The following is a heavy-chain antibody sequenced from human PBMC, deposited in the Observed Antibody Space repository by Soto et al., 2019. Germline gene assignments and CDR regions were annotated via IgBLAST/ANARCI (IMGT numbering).Heavy chain of an antibody. V-gene: IGHV1-69*02. CDR3: ARGSLDIVVVVAATREPEAFDI. D-gene: IGHD2-15*01. Sequence: GASVKVSCKASGGTFSSYTISWVRQAPGQGLEWMGRIIPILGIANYAQKFQGRVTITADKSTSTAYMELSSLRSEDTAVYYCARGSLDIVVVVAATREPEAFDIWGQGTMVTVSS. J-gene: IGHJ3*02. CDR1: GGTFSSYT. CDR2: IIPILGIA.